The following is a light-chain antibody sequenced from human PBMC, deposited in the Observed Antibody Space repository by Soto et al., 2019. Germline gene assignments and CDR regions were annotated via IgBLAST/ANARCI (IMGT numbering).Light chain of an antibody. V-gene: IGKV1-39*01. CDR3: QQSYSTPWT. CDR1: QSISNY. CDR2: AAS. J-gene: IGKJ1*01. Sequence: DIQMTQSPSSLSASVGDRVTITCRASQSISNYLSWYQQKPGKAPKLLIYAASSLRSGVSSTFSGSGSGTDFTLTISSLQPEDFATYYCQQSYSTPWTFGQGTKVEIK.